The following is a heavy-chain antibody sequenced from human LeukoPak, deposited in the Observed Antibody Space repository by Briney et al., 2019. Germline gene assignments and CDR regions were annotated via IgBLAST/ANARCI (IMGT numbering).Heavy chain of an antibody. Sequence: SETLSLTCAVYGGSFSGYYWSWIRQPPGKGLEWIGEINHSGSTNYNPSLKSRVTISVDTSKNQFSLKLSSVTAADTAVYYCARRPGTFDYWGQGTLVTVSS. CDR3: ARRPGTFDY. V-gene: IGHV4-34*01. CDR2: INHSGST. CDR1: GGSFSGYY. D-gene: IGHD7-27*01. J-gene: IGHJ4*02.